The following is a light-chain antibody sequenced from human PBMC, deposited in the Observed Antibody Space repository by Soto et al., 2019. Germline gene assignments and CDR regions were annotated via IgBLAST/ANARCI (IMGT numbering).Light chain of an antibody. CDR3: QQSYSTPLT. Sequence: DIQMTQSPSSLSASIGDRVTITCRASQSIRTYLNWCQHKSGKAPKLLIYAASSLQSGVPSRFSGSGSGTGFTLTINSLQPEDFATYYCQQSYSTPLTFGGGTKVDIK. J-gene: IGKJ4*01. CDR1: QSIRTY. CDR2: AAS. V-gene: IGKV1-39*01.